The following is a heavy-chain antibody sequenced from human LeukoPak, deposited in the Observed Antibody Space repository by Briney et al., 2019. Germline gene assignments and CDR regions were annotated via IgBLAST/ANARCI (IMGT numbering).Heavy chain of an antibody. Sequence: PGGSLRLSCAASGFTFSSYWMSWFRQAPGKGLEWVANIKQDGSEKYYVDSVKGRFTTSRDNAKNSLYLQMNSLRAEDTAVYYCARDLVLSSGYYVKPLDYWGQGTLVTVSS. D-gene: IGHD3-22*01. V-gene: IGHV3-7*01. J-gene: IGHJ4*02. CDR3: ARDLVLSSGYYVKPLDY. CDR2: IKQDGSEK. CDR1: GFTFSSYW.